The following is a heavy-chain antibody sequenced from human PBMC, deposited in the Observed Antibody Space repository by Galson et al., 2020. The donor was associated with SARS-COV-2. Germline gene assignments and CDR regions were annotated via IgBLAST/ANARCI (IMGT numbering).Heavy chain of an antibody. CDR3: ARGSRDVTMILMIATTASYYFDF. CDR1: GGSFSGYY. D-gene: IGHD3-22*01. V-gene: IGHV4-34*01. Sequence: SQASETLSLTCAVYGGSFSGYYRGWIRQPPGKGLEWIGEINPTGSINYNPSLTSRVTISKDTSTNQFSLRLRSVTGADTAMYFCARGSRDVTMILMIATTASYYFDFWGQGSLVTVSS. J-gene: IGHJ4*02. CDR2: INPTGSI.